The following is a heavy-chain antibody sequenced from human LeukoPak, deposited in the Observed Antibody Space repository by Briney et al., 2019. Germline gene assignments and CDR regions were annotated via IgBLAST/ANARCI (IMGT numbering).Heavy chain of an antibody. CDR3: ARAGVTTVDY. CDR2: IYYSGST. Sequence: SETLSLTCTVSGGSFSSGDYYWSWIRQPPGKGLEWIGYIYYSGSTYYDPSLKSRVTISVDTSKNQFSLKLSSVTAADTAVYYCARAGVTTVDYWGQGTLVTVSS. D-gene: IGHD4-17*01. J-gene: IGHJ4*02. V-gene: IGHV4-30-4*01. CDR1: GGSFSSGDYY.